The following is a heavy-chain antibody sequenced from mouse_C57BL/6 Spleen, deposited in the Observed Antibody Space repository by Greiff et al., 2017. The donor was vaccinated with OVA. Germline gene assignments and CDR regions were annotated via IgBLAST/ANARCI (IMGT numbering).Heavy chain of an antibody. V-gene: IGHV1-69*01. CDR2: IDPSDSYT. CDR1: GYTFTSYW. CDR3: ARKGGYYGNYRAMDY. Sequence: QVQLQQPGAELVMPGASVKMSCKASGYTFTSYWMHWVKQRPGQGLEWIGEIDPSDSYTNYNQKFKGKSTLTVDKSSSTAYMQLSSLTSEDSAVYYCARKGGYYGNYRAMDYWGQGTSVTVSS. J-gene: IGHJ4*01. D-gene: IGHD2-1*01.